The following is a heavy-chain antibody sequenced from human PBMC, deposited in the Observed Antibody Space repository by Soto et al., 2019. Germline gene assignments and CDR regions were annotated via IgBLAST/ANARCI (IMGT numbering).Heavy chain of an antibody. D-gene: IGHD5-12*01. CDR3: ARDFRDGYYFDY. CDR1: GFTFSSYS. V-gene: IGHV3-21*01. Sequence: EVQLVESGGGLVKPGGSLRLSCAASGFTFSSYSMNWVRQAPGKGLEWVSSISSSSSYIYYADSVKGRFTISRDNAKNSLYLQMNSLRGEDTAVYYCARDFRDGYYFDYWGQGTLVTVSS. J-gene: IGHJ4*02. CDR2: ISSSSSYI.